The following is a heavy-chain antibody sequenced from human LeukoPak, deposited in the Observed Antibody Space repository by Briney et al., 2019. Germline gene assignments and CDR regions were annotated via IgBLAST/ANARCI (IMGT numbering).Heavy chain of an antibody. CDR3: ARPPQIGSSLDY. V-gene: IGHV3-66*01. Sequence: PGGSLRLSCAVSGVTVRSNYMSWVRQAPGKGLEWVSIISGDDKTDYADSVKGRSTVSKDNSRNTLYLQMNSLRVEDTAVYYCARPPQIGSSLDYWGQGTLVTVSS. D-gene: IGHD1-26*01. CDR2: ISGDDKT. CDR1: GVTVRSNY. J-gene: IGHJ4*02.